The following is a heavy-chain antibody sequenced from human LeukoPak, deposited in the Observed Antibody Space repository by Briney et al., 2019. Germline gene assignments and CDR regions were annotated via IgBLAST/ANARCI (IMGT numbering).Heavy chain of an antibody. D-gene: IGHD6-19*01. Sequence: PGGSLRLSCAASGLTFSSYGMHWVRQAPGKGLEWVAVISYDGTIRNYADSVKGRFTISRDNSKNTLYLQMNSLRAEDTAVYYCAKSSSGWYGGFDYWGQGTLVTVSS. CDR3: AKSSSGWYGGFDY. V-gene: IGHV3-30*18. CDR1: GLTFSSYG. CDR2: ISYDGTIR. J-gene: IGHJ4*02.